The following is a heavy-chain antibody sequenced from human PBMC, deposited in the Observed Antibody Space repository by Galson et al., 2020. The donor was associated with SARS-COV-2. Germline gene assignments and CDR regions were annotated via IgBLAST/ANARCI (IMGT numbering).Heavy chain of an antibody. CDR1: GYTFTSYD. D-gene: IGHD3-10*01. V-gene: IGHV1-8*01. J-gene: IGHJ4*02. CDR2: MNHNSGNT. CDR3: ARGLWFGNYFDY. Sequence: ASVKVSCKASGYTFTSYDINWVRQATGQGLEWLGWMNHNSGNTGYAQKFQGRVTMTRNTSISTAYMELSSLRSEDTAVYYCARGLWFGNYFDYWGQGTLVTVSS.